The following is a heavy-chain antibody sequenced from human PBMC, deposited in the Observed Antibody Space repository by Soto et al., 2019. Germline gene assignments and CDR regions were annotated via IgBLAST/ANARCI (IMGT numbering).Heavy chain of an antibody. D-gene: IGHD5-12*01. CDR3: ARAGGYSGYMDV. CDR1: GGSSSSYY. V-gene: IGHV4-59*01. Sequence: PSETLSLTCTVSGGSSSSYYWSWIRQPPGKGLEWIGYLYYSGSTNYNPSLKSRDTISADRSKNQFSLKLSSVTAADTAVYYCARAGGYSGYMDVWGKGTAVTVSS. J-gene: IGHJ6*03. CDR2: LYYSGST.